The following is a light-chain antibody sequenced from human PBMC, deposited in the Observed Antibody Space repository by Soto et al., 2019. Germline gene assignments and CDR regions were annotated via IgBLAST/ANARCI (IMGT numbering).Light chain of an antibody. CDR1: NIGSKS. CDR3: QLWDGGSGHRV. J-gene: IGLJ2*01. V-gene: IGLV3-21*04. Sequence: SYVLTQPPSVSVAPGKAARITCGGNNIGSKSVHWYQQKPGQAPLLVIYYDRDRPSGIPERFSGCNSGNTATLTISRVEAGDEADYYCQLWDGGSGHRVFGGGTKLTVL. CDR2: YDR.